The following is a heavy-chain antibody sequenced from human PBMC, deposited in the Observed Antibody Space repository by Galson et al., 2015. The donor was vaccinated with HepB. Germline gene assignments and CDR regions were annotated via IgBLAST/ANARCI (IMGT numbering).Heavy chain of an antibody. V-gene: IGHV6-1*01. J-gene: IGHJ4*02. CDR1: GDSVSSSIGA. CDR2: TYYRSKWYN. D-gene: IGHD2-8*01. Sequence: CAISGDSVSSSIGAWNWIRQSPSRGLEWLGRTYYRSKWYNEYAVSVKSRITINPDTSKNQSSLQLNSVTPEDTAVYYCARGVTKFDYWGQGTLVTVSS. CDR3: ARGVTKFDY.